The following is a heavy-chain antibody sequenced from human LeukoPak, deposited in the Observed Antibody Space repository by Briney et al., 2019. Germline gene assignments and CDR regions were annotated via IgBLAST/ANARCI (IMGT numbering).Heavy chain of an antibody. Sequence: SVKASCKASGYTFTSHGISWVRQAPGQGLEWMGGIIPIFGTANYAQKFQGRVTITADESTSTAYMELSSLRSEDTAVYYCARGKYQPIRHYYYYYYMDVWGKGTTVTVSS. CDR1: GYTFTSHG. CDR2: IIPIFGTA. D-gene: IGHD2-2*01. CDR3: ARGKYQPIRHYYYYYYMDV. V-gene: IGHV1-69*13. J-gene: IGHJ6*03.